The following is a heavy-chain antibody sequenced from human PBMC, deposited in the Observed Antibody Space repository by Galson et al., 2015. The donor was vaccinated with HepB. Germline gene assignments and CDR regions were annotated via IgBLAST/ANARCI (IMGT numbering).Heavy chain of an antibody. CDR3: ARGRTPSY. J-gene: IGHJ4*02. D-gene: IGHD4-23*01. CDR1: GYTFTSFG. CDR2: ITTYSGNT. V-gene: IGHV1-18*01. Sequence: SVKVSCKASGYTFTSFGISWVRQAPGQGLEWMGWITTYSGNTNYAQKFQGRVTVTTDTSTSTAYMELRSLRSDDTAVYFCARGRTPSYWGQGTLVTASS.